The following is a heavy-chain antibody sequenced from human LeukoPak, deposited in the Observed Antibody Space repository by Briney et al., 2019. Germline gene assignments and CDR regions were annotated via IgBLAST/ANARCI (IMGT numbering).Heavy chain of an antibody. J-gene: IGHJ6*03. V-gene: IGHV4-4*02. CDR1: GGSISGNNW. Sequence: SETLSLTCVVSGGSISGNNWWSWVRQPPGKGLEWIGEIYHGGSTNYNPSLKSRATISVDTSKNQFSLKLTSVTAADTAVYYCTRAASSGPLFTYHMDVWGKGTTVTVSS. CDR3: TRAASSGPLFTYHMDV. CDR2: IYHGGST. D-gene: IGHD3-22*01.